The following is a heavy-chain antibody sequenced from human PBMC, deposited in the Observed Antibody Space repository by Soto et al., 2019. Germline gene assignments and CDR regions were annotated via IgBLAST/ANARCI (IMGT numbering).Heavy chain of an antibody. J-gene: IGHJ4*01. D-gene: IGHD3-3*01. V-gene: IGHV4-61*01. Sequence: SETLSLTCTVSGGSVSSGSYYWSWILHPPGKGLEYIGYLDYTVSTNYNPSLKSRVTISVDTPKNHFSLKLTSVTAADTAIYYSARGQAFWTGYDRLPDYFQYWGKGNLVIVSP. CDR2: LDYTVST. CDR3: ARGQAFWTGYDRLPDYFQY. CDR1: GGSVSSGSYY.